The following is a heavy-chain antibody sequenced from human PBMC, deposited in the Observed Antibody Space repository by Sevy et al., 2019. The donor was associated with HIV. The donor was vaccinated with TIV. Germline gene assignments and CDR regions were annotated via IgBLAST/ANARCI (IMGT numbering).Heavy chain of an antibody. CDR3: ARNRRGFLEWLFPIRGYYYYGMDV. CDR1: GFTFSSYW. CDR2: IKQDGSVK. J-gene: IGHJ6*02. Sequence: GGSLRLSCAASGFTFSSYWMSWVRQAPGKGLEWVANIKQDGSVKYEVDSVKGRFTISRDNAKNSLYLQMNSLRAEDTAVYYCARNRRGFLEWLFPIRGYYYYGMDVWGQGTTVTVSS. V-gene: IGHV3-7*03. D-gene: IGHD3-3*01.